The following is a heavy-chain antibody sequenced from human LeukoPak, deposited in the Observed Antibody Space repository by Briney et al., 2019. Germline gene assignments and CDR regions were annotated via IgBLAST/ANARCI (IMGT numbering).Heavy chain of an antibody. J-gene: IGHJ6*02. CDR2: IYSGGST. CDR3: ARGGGKPYYDFWSGSYYGMDV. V-gene: IGHV3-53*01. D-gene: IGHD3-3*01. Sequence: GGSLRLSCAASGFTVSSNYMSWVRQAPGKGLEWVSVIYSGGSTYYADSVKGRFTISRDNSKNTLYLQMNSLRAEDTAVYYCARGGGKPYYDFWSGSYYGMDVWGQGTTVTVSS. CDR1: GFTVSSNY.